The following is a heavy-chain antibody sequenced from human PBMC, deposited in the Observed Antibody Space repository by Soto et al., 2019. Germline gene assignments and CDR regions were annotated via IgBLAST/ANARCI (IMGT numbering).Heavy chain of an antibody. J-gene: IGHJ4*02. CDR3: AKDRLGWGIDAPDY. D-gene: IGHD2-21*01. Sequence: QVQLVESGGGVVQPGRSLRLSCAASGFTFSHYGMHWVRQAPGKGLEWVAVISYEGSNRYYEDSLKGRFTIPRDNSKNTLYLEMNSLRINDTAVYYCAKDRLGWGIDAPDYWGQGTLVTVSS. CDR1: GFTFSHYG. V-gene: IGHV3-30*18. CDR2: ISYEGSNR.